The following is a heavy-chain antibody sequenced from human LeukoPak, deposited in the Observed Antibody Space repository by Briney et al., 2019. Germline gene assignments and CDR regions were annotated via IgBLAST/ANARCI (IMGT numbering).Heavy chain of an antibody. V-gene: IGHV3-48*03. CDR3: ARAGVVVAATGNLWFDP. J-gene: IGHJ5*02. Sequence: PGGSLRLSCAASGFTFSSYEMNWVRQAPGKGLEWVSYISSSGTTIYYADSVKGRFTISRDNAKNSLYLQMNSLRAEDTAVYYCARAGVVVAATGNLWFDPWGQGTLVTVSS. CDR2: ISSSGTTI. CDR1: GFTFSSYE. D-gene: IGHD2-15*01.